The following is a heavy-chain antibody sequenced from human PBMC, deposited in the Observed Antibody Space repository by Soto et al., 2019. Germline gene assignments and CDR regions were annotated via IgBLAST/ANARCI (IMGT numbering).Heavy chain of an antibody. CDR3: AKDRLMLTMVVVGAFDF. V-gene: IGHV3-23*01. J-gene: IGHJ3*01. D-gene: IGHD3-22*01. CDR2: ISGSGSTT. CDR1: GFSFNNHA. Sequence: VQLLESGGGLVQPGGSLRLSCAASGFSFNNHAMTWVRQAPGKGLEWVSGISGSGSTTHYADSVKGRFTISRDNSEDTLYLQMNSLRPEDTAVYYCAKDRLMLTMVVVGAFDFWGLGTMVTVSS.